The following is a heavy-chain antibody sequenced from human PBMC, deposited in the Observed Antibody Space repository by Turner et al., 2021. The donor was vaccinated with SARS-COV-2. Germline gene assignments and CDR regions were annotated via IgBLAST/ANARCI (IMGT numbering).Heavy chain of an antibody. CDR2: ISSRSSYI. CDR3: ARDFDDFWSGYYGRAFDI. J-gene: IGHJ3*02. V-gene: IGHV3-21*01. Sequence: EVQLVESGGGLVKPGGSLRLSCAASGFTFRSYSMNWVRQAPGKGLEWVSSISSRSSYIYYADSVKGRFTISRDNAKNSLYLQMNSLRAEDTAVYYCARDFDDFWSGYYGRAFDIWGQGTMVTVSS. D-gene: IGHD3-3*01. CDR1: GFTFRSYS.